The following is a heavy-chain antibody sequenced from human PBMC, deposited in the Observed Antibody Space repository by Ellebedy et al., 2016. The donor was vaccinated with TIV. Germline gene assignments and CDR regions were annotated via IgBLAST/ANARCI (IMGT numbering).Heavy chain of an antibody. CDR2: INPYTGNT. V-gene: IGHV1-3*01. D-gene: IGHD3-16*01. CDR1: GYTFALYT. J-gene: IGHJ4*02. Sequence: AASVKVSCKASGYTFALYTMHWVRQAPGQRLEWLGWINPYTGNTEYSQHFQGRVTFTTDTAASTVYMSLNSLGSEDTAVYYCAKDRGGTGDFDYWGQGTLVTVSS. CDR3: AKDRGGTGDFDY.